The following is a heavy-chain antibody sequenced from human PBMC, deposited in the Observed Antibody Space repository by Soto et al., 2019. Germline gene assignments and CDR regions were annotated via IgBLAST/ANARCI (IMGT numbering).Heavy chain of an antibody. CDR3: ARTYSSGRSDAFDI. CDR1: GGSISSSSYY. J-gene: IGHJ3*02. Sequence: SETLSLTCTVSGGSISSSSYYWGWIRQPPGKGLEWIGSIYYSGSTYYNPSLKSRVTISVDTSKNQFSLKLSSVTAADTAVYYCARTYSSGRSDAFDIWGQGTMVTVSS. CDR2: IYYSGST. D-gene: IGHD6-19*01. V-gene: IGHV4-39*01.